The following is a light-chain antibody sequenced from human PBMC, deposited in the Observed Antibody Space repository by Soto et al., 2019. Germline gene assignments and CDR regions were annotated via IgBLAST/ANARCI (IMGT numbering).Light chain of an antibody. Sequence: QSALTQPASVPGSPGQSITISCTGTSSDVGGYNYVSWYQQHPGKAPKLMIYEVSNRPSGVSNRFSGSKSGNTASLTISGLQAEDEADYYCSSYTSSSTWVFGTGTKLTVL. V-gene: IGLV2-14*01. CDR3: SSYTSSSTWV. J-gene: IGLJ1*01. CDR2: EVS. CDR1: SSDVGGYNY.